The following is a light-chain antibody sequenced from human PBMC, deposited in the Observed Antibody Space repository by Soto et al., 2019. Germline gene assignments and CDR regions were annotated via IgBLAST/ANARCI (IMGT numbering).Light chain of an antibody. J-gene: IGKJ4*01. CDR1: RSVSTN. CDR3: QQYDKTVPRVT. Sequence: DIILTQSPAIVSVSPGERATLSCRASRSVSTNLAWYQHKHGQAPRLLIYGASTRVTDIPPRFSGSGSGTEFTLTINYLKSEDFGVYYCQQYDKTVPRVTFGGGTKVEI. V-gene: IGKV3-15*01. CDR2: GAS.